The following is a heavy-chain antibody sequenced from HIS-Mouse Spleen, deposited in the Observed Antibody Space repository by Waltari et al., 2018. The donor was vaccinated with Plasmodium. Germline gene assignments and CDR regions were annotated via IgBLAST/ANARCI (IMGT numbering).Heavy chain of an antibody. D-gene: IGHD7-27*01. CDR3: ATSGLTGGTYYFDY. V-gene: IGHV3-30*03. J-gene: IGHJ4*02. Sequence: SAASVFTFCSSGLHWVRQAPGKGLEWVAVISYDGSNKYYADSVKGRFTISRDNSKNTLYLQMNSLRAEDTAVYYCATSGLTGGTYYFDYWGQGTLVTVSS. CDR2: ISYDGSNK. CDR1: VFTFCSSG.